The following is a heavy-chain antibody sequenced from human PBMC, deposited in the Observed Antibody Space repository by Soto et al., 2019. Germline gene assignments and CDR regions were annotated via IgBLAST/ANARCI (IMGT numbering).Heavy chain of an antibody. Sequence: QVQLVQSGAEVKKPGASVKVSCKASGYTFSTYDINWVRQATGQGLEWMGWVSPNSGYAGSAQKFQGRVTMTSDTSITTAYMELSSLTSEDTAVYYCARGVNEGTDYGGQGTLVTVSS. CDR3: ARGVNEGTDY. V-gene: IGHV1-8*01. J-gene: IGHJ4*02. CDR2: VSPNSGYA. CDR1: GYTFSTYD. D-gene: IGHD1-1*01.